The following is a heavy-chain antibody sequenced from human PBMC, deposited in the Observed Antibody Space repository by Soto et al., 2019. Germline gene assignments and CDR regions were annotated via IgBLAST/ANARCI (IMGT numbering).Heavy chain of an antibody. CDR1: GGSVSSGSYY. Sequence: QVQLQESAPGLVKPSETLSLTCTVSGGSVSSGSYYWSWIRQPPGKGLEWLGYIYYRGRTTYHPSLKSRVTISVDTSKNQFSLKLSSVTAADTAVYYCARDRYDSSGYSDAFDIWGQVTMVTVSS. V-gene: IGHV4-61*01. CDR3: ARDRYDSSGYSDAFDI. J-gene: IGHJ3*02. D-gene: IGHD3-22*01. CDR2: IYYRGRT.